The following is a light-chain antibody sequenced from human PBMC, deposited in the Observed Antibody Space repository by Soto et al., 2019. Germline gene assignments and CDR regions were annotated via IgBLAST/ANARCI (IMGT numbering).Light chain of an antibody. CDR3: QQYNSWPLT. CDR2: VAS. J-gene: IGKJ4*01. V-gene: IGKV3-15*01. CDR1: QTIRNN. Sequence: EIVMTQSPATLSVSPGERATLSCRSSQTIRNNLAWYQQKPGQAPRLLIYVASTRATDIPARFSGSGSGTDFTLTVSSLQSEDFAFYYCQQYNSWPLTFGDGTKVDIK.